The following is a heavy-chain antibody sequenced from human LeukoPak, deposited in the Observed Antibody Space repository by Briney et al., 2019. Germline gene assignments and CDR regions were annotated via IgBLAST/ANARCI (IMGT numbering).Heavy chain of an antibody. CDR1: GYSISSGYY. CDR3: ARPVRYFDWLSFWY. D-gene: IGHD3-9*01. Sequence: PSETLSLTCTVSGYSISSGYYGGWIRQPPGEGLEWIGSIYHSGSTYYNPSLKSRVTISVDTSKDQVSLKLSSVTAADTAVYYCARPVRYFDWLSFWYWGQGTLVTVSS. J-gene: IGHJ4*02. CDR2: IYHSGST. V-gene: IGHV4-38-2*02.